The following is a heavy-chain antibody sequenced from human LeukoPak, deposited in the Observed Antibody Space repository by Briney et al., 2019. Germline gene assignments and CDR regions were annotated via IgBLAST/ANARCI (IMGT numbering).Heavy chain of an antibody. D-gene: IGHD1-26*01. CDR2: VNPSGGTT. CDR3: ARDRGGVGATFLGYGMDV. J-gene: IGHJ6*02. V-gene: IGHV1-46*01. Sequence: GASVKVSCKASGYTFTSYYLHWMRQAPGQGLEWMGIVNPSGGTTNYAQKFQGRVTLTRDTSTSTVYMVLSSLRSEDTAVYYCARDRGGVGATFLGYGMDVWGQGTLVTVSS. CDR1: GYTFTSYY.